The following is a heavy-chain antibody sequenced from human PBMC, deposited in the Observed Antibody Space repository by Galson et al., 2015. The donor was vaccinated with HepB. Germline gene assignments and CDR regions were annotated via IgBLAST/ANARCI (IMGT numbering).Heavy chain of an antibody. CDR3: AGSYSGSWYLNY. Sequence: SETLSLTCTVSGGSISSYYWSWIRQPSGKGLEWIGYIYYSGSTNYNPSLKSRVTISVDTSKNQFSLKLSSVTAADTAVYYCAGSYSGSWYLNYWGQGTLVTVSS. J-gene: IGHJ4*02. CDR1: GGSISSYY. V-gene: IGHV4-59*01. CDR2: IYYSGST. D-gene: IGHD6-13*01.